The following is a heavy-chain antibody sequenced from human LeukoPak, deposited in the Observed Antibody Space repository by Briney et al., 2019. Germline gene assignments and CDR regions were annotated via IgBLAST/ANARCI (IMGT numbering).Heavy chain of an antibody. V-gene: IGHV3-23*01. Sequence: GGSLRLSCAASGFTFDDYAMHWVRQAPGKGLEWVSAISGSGGSTYYADSVKGRFTISRDNSKNTLYLQMNSLRAEDTAVYYCAKDTHDPDYWGQGTLVTVSS. J-gene: IGHJ4*02. CDR1: GFTFDDYA. CDR3: AKDTHDPDY. CDR2: ISGSGGST. D-gene: IGHD3-3*01.